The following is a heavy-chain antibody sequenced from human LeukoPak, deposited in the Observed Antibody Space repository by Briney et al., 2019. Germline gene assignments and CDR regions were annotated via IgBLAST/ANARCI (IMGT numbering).Heavy chain of an antibody. CDR1: GFTFSSYG. CDR3: AKDVVTAYDFWSGYLDY. CDR2: IRYDGSNK. J-gene: IGHJ4*02. D-gene: IGHD3-3*01. V-gene: IGHV3-30*02. Sequence: GGSLRLSCAASGFTFSSYGMHWVRQAPGKGLEWVAFIRYDGSNKYYADSVKGRFTISRDNSKNTLYLQMNSLRAEDTAVYYCAKDVVTAYDFWSGYLDYWGQGTLVTVSS.